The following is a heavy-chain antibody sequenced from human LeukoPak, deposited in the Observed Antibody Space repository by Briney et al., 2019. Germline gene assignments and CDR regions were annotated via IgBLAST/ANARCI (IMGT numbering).Heavy chain of an antibody. J-gene: IGHJ4*02. D-gene: IGHD3-22*01. CDR2: IYYSGNT. V-gene: IGHV4-31*03. CDR3: ARIYYYDSGSYYSYFDY. CDR1: GGSISRGGYY. Sequence: SETLSLTCTVSGGSISRGGYYWSWVRQHPGEGLEWIGSIYYSGNTYYNPSLKSRVTISVDTSKNQFSLKLSSVTAADTAVYYCARIYYYDSGSYYSYFDYWGRGTLVTVSS.